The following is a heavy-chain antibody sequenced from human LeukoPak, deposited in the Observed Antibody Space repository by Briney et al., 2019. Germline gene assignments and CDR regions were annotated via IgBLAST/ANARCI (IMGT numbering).Heavy chain of an antibody. CDR1: GFTFSSYA. V-gene: IGHV3-23*01. Sequence: GGSLRLSCAASGFTFSSYAMSWVRQAPGKGLEWVSAISGSGGSTYCADSVKGRFTISRDNSKNTLYLQMNSLRAEDTAVYYCAKAPDIVVVPARFDYWGQGTLVTVSS. CDR2: ISGSGGST. D-gene: IGHD2-2*01. J-gene: IGHJ4*02. CDR3: AKAPDIVVVPARFDY.